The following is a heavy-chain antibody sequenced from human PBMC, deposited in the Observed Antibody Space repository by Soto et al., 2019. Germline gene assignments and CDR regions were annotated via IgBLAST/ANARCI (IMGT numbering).Heavy chain of an antibody. V-gene: IGHV3-23*01. D-gene: IGHD3-16*01. J-gene: IGHJ4*02. CDR2: ISGSDDST. Sequence: ASGFALSSYAMSWVRQAPGKGLEWVSSISGSDDSTYYADSVKGRFTISRDNSKSTLYLQMNSLRAEDTAVYYCAKVPGLGNVNMIFDYWGQGALVTVSS. CDR1: GFALSSYA. CDR3: AKVPGLGNVNMIFDY.